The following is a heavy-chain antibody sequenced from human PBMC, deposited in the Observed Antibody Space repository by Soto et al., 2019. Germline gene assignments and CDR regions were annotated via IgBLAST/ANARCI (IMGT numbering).Heavy chain of an antibody. CDR3: AKGDRIAAAGHFDP. V-gene: IGHV3-30*18. D-gene: IGHD6-13*01. J-gene: IGHJ5*02. Sequence: SGFTFSSYGMHWVRHAPGKGLEWVAVISYDGGNKYYADSVKGRFTISRDNSKNTLYLQMNSLRAEDTAVYYCAKGDRIAAAGHFDPWGQGTLVTVSS. CDR1: GFTFSSYG. CDR2: ISYDGGNK.